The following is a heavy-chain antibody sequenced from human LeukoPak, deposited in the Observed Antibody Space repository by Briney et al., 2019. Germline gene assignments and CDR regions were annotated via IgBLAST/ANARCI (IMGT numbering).Heavy chain of an antibody. J-gene: IGHJ3*02. V-gene: IGHV3-11*01. CDR2: ISSSGSTI. Sequence: LSLTCAVYGGSFSGYYWSWIRQAPGKGLEWVSYISSSGSTIYYANSVKGRFTISRDNAKSSLYLQMNSLRAEDTAVYYCARSKYYDILHAFDIWGQGTMVTVSS. CDR3: ARSKYYDILHAFDI. D-gene: IGHD3-9*01. CDR1: GGSFSGYY.